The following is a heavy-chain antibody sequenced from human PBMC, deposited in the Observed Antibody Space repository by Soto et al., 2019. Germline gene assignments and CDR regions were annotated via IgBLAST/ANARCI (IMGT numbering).Heavy chain of an antibody. J-gene: IGHJ4*02. CDR3: ARAEYSYGYQAVTIDY. CDR2: ISYDGSNK. V-gene: IGHV3-30-3*01. CDR1: GFTFSSYA. D-gene: IGHD5-18*01. Sequence: QTGGSLRLSCAASGFTFSSYAMHWVRQAPGKGLEWVAIISYDGSNKYYADSVKGRFTISRDNSKNTLYLQMNSLRAEDTAVYYCARAEYSYGYQAVTIDYWGQGTLVTVSS.